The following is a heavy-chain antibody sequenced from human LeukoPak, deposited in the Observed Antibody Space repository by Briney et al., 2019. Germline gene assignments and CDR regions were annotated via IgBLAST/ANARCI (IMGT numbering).Heavy chain of an antibody. CDR2: IRSKAYGGTT. V-gene: IGHV3-49*04. D-gene: IGHD5-12*01. CDR1: GFTFGDYA. CDR3: TREGYSGYGFQAFDI. J-gene: IGHJ3*02. Sequence: GRSLRLSCTASGFTFGDYAMSWVRQAPGKGLEWVGFIRSKAYGGTTEYAASVKGRFTISRDDSKSIAYLQMNSLKTEDTAVYYCTREGYSGYGFQAFDIWGQGTMVTVSS.